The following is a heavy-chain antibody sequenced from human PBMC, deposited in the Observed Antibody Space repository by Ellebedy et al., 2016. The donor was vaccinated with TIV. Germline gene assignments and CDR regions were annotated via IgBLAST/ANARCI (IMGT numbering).Heavy chain of an antibody. Sequence: AASVKVSCKASGYTFTGYYLHWVRQAPGQGPEWMGWINPESADTNYAQNFQGRVTLTRDTSISPAFMELSSLGSDDTAVYYCVRDPGSFEPHYYLDYWGQGTLVTVSS. CDR3: VRDPGSFEPHYYLDY. D-gene: IGHD3-9*01. J-gene: IGHJ4*02. V-gene: IGHV1-2*02. CDR1: GYTFTGYY. CDR2: INPESADT.